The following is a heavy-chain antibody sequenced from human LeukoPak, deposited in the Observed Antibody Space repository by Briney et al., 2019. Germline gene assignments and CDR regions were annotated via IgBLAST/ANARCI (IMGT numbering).Heavy chain of an antibody. J-gene: IGHJ4*02. Sequence: SETLSLTCAVYGGSFSGYYWSWIRQPPGKGLEWIGEINHSGSTNYNPSLKSRVTISVDTSKNQFPLKLSSVTAADTAVYYCARGARKAFDYWGQGTLVTVSS. V-gene: IGHV4-34*01. CDR3: ARGARKAFDY. CDR2: INHSGST. CDR1: GGSFSGYY.